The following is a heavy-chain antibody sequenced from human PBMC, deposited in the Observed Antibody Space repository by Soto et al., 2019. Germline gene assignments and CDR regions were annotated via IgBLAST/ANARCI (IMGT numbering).Heavy chain of an antibody. CDR3: ARGGRYDFWSGYKELSQYYFDY. Sequence: SETLSLTCAVYGGSFSGYYWSWIRQPPGKGLEWIGEINHSGSTNYNPSLKSRVTISVDTSKNQFSLKLSSVTAADTAVYYCARGGRYDFWSGYKELSQYYFDYWGQGTLVTVSS. V-gene: IGHV4-34*01. CDR2: INHSGST. CDR1: GGSFSGYY. D-gene: IGHD3-3*01. J-gene: IGHJ4*02.